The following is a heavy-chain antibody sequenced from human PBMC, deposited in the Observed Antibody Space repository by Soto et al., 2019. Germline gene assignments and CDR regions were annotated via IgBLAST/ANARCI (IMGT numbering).Heavy chain of an antibody. D-gene: IGHD3-22*01. V-gene: IGHV1-69*13. CDR1: GGTFSSYT. CDR2: IIPIFGTA. J-gene: IGHJ4*02. CDR3: ARDTSALYYYDSSGYYFGVLGY. Sequence: GASVKVSCKASGGTFSSYTVSWLRQIPGQGLEWMGGIIPIFGTANYAQKFQGRVTITADESTSTAYMELSSLRSEDTAVYYCARDTSALYYYDSSGYYFGVLGYWGQGTLVTVSS.